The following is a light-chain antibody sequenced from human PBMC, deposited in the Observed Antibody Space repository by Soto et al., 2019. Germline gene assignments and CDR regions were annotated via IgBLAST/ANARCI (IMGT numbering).Light chain of an antibody. J-gene: IGKJ1*01. Sequence: DIQMTQSPSSLSASVGDRVTITFRASQSISSYLNWYQQKPGKAPKLLIYAASSLQSGVPSRFSGSGSGTDFTLTISSLQPEDFATYYCQQSYSTFWTVAQGTEVDI. CDR1: QSISSY. CDR3: QQSYSTFWT. V-gene: IGKV1-39*01. CDR2: AAS.